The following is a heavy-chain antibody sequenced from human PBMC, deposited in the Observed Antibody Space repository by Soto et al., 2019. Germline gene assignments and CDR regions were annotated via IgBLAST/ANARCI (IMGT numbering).Heavy chain of an antibody. D-gene: IGHD5-18*01. V-gene: IGHV3-21*01. CDR3: ARYATLVYSYGIRDV. CDR2: ISGSSIYL. Sequence: GRNPRISCAAYGFIFRTYSMNWVRQAPGKGLEWIPSISGSSIYLDYADPVKGRVTISRDNSKKPLYLQMNSLRAEDRAVYYCARYATLVYSYGIRDVCGQGTT. J-gene: IGHJ6*02. CDR1: GFIFRTYS.